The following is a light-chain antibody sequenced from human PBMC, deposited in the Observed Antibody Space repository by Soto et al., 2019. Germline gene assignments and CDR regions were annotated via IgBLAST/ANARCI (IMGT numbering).Light chain of an antibody. CDR3: QSYDSSLSAPYV. J-gene: IGLJ1*01. V-gene: IGLV1-40*01. Sequence: VLTQPPSVSGAPGQRVTISCTGSSSNIGAGYDVHWYQHLPGTAPKLLIYDNTNRPSGVPDRFSGSKSGTSASLAITGLQAEDEADYYCQSYDSSLSAPYVFGTGTKVTVL. CDR2: DNT. CDR1: SSNIGAGYD.